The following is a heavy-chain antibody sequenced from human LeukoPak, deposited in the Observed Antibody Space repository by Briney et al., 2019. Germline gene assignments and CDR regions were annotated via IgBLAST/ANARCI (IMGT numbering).Heavy chain of an antibody. CDR1: GYIFTGYY. V-gene: IGHV1-2*02. CDR2: INPNSGGT. D-gene: IGHD5-12*01. J-gene: IGHJ4*02. CDR3: SRGDSGYEPMTN. Sequence: ASVKVSCKASGYIFTGYYMHWVRQAPGQGLERMGWINPNSGGTNYAQKFQGRVTMTRDTSISTAYMELSRLRSDDTAVYYCSRGDSGYEPMTNWGQGTLVTVSS.